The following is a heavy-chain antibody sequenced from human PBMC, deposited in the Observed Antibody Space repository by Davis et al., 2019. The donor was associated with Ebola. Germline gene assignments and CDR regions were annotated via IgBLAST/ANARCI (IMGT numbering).Heavy chain of an antibody. D-gene: IGHD4-11*01. CDR2: ISYDGSNK. CDR3: ARDWGLQPLDY. V-gene: IGHV3-30-3*01. J-gene: IGHJ4*02. Sequence: GGSLRLSCAASGFTFSSYAMHWVRQAPGKGLEWVAVISYDGSNKYYADSVKGRFTISRDNSKNTLYLQMNSLRAEDTAVYYCARDWGLQPLDYWGQGTLVTVSP. CDR1: GFTFSSYA.